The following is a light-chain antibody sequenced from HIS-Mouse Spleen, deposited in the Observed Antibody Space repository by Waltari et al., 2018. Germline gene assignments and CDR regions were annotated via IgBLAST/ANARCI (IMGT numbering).Light chain of an antibody. Sequence: QSALTQPASVSGSPGQSITISCTGTSSDVGSCHLVSWYQQHPGKAPKLMIYEGSKRPSGVSNRFSGSKSGNTASLTISGLQAEDEADYYCCSYAGSSTWVFGGGTKLTVL. J-gene: IGLJ3*02. CDR1: SSDVGSCHL. CDR2: EGS. CDR3: CSYAGSSTWV. V-gene: IGLV2-23*01.